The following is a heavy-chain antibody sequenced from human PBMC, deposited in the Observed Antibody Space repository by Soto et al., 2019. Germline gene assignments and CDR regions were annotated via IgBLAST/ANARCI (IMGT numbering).Heavy chain of an antibody. J-gene: IGHJ6*02. D-gene: IGHD3-10*01. V-gene: IGHV4-31*03. CDR3: ARDPGVRGATGLYGMDV. Sequence: SETLSLTCTVSGGSISSGGYYWSWIRQHPGKGLEWIGYIYYSGSTYYNPSLKSRVTISVDTSKNQFSLKLSSVTAADTAVYYCARDPGVRGATGLYGMDVWGQGTTVTVSS. CDR2: IYYSGST. CDR1: GGSISSGGYY.